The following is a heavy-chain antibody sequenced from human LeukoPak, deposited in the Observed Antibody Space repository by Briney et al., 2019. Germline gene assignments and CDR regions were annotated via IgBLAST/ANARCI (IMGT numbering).Heavy chain of an antibody. V-gene: IGHV3-23*01. D-gene: IGHD3-10*01. CDR3: AKYTYYYDGSGRGWFDP. CDR1: GFTFSSDG. CDR2: ISLSSGTT. Sequence: GGSLRLSCAASGFTFSSDGMSWVRQAPGKGLEWVSGISLSSGTTYYADSVKGRLTISRDNSKNTLYLQMNSLRAEDTAVYYCAKYTYYYDGSGRGWFDPWGQGTLVTVSS. J-gene: IGHJ5*02.